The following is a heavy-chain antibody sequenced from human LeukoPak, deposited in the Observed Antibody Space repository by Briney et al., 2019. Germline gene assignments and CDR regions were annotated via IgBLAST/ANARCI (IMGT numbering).Heavy chain of an antibody. CDR3: ARDRSLSYYVF. D-gene: IGHD3-16*01. Sequence: SVKVSCKASGFTFTSSAVQWVRQARGQRLEWIGWIVVGSSNTNYAQKFQERVTITRDMSTSTAYMELSSLRSEDTAVYYCARDRSLSYYVFWGQGTLVTVSS. V-gene: IGHV1-58*01. CDR1: GFTFTSSA. CDR2: IVVGSSNT. J-gene: IGHJ4*02.